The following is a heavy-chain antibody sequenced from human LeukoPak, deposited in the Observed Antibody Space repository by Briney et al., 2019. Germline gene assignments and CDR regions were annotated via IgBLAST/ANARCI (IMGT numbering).Heavy chain of an antibody. CDR3: ARASTYYMDV. Sequence: SETLSLTCTVSGGSMSSCYWNWLRQPAGKGLEWIGRIYISGSTNYNPSLKSRATISEDKSKNQFSLKLSSVTAADTAVYYCARASTYYMDVWGKGTTVTVSS. CDR2: IYISGST. V-gene: IGHV4-4*07. CDR1: GGSMSSCY. J-gene: IGHJ6*03.